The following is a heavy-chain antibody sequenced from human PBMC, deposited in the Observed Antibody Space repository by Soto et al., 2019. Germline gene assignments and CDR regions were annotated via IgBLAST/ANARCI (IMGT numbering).Heavy chain of an antibody. CDR1: GGTFSSYA. V-gene: IGHV1-69*12. Sequence: QVQLVQSGAEVKKPGSSVKVSCKASGGTFSSYAISWVRQAPGQGLEWMGGFIPIFGTANYAQKFQGRVTITADESTSTAYMELSSLRSEDTAVYCCARSGARPGDYYYGMDVWGQGTTVTVSS. CDR2: FIPIFGTA. CDR3: ARSGARPGDYYYGMDV. J-gene: IGHJ6*02. D-gene: IGHD3-10*01.